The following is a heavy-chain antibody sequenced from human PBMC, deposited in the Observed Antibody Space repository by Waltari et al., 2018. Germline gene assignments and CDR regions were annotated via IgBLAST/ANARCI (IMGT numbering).Heavy chain of an antibody. J-gene: IGHJ4*02. Sequence: EVQLVESGGSLVQPGRSLRLSCAASGFTFDDYAMPWVRQAPGKGLEWVSGITWNSASIDYADSVKGRFTISRDNAKNSLFLQMNSLRTEDMALYYCARDEFGSGGGAFDSWGQGTLVTVSS. D-gene: IGHD2-15*01. CDR2: ITWNSASI. CDR1: GFTFDDYA. V-gene: IGHV3-9*03. CDR3: ARDEFGSGGGAFDS.